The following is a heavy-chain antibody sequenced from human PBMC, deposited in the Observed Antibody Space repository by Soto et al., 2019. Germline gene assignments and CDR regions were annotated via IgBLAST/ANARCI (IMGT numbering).Heavy chain of an antibody. CDR1: GFTFSSYG. CDR2: ISYDGSNK. J-gene: IGHJ6*02. D-gene: IGHD4-17*01. Sequence: GGSLRLSCAASGFTFSSYGMHWVRQAPGKGLEWVSFISYDGSNKYYAYSVKGRFTISIDNSNNTLYLQMNSLRAEDTAVYYCAKDLGGDYSSHSHYGMHXWGQATTVTVS. V-gene: IGHV3-30*18. CDR3: AKDLGGDYSSHSHYGMHX.